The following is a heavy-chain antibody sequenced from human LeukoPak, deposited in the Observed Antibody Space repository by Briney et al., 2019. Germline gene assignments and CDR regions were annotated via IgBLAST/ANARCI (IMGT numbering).Heavy chain of an antibody. CDR1: GFAFEQST. Sequence: PGGSLIITCSASGFAFEQSTMNWVRQAPGKGLEWVSVINWDGRLIHYADSVKGRFTISRDNSKNTLYLEMNSLSPDDTAVYYCARGVEPLAANTLAYWGQGTLVTVSS. CDR2: INWDGRLI. V-gene: IGHV3-43*01. D-gene: IGHD1-14*01. CDR3: ARGVEPLAANTLAY. J-gene: IGHJ4*02.